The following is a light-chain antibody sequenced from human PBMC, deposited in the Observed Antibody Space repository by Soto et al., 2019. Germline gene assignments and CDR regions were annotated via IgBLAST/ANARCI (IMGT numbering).Light chain of an antibody. CDR2: DAY. V-gene: IGKV1-5*01. Sequence: DIPMTPSPSTLSASVVNRVTITCRASENIKNWLAWYQQTAGKAPKVLISDAYRLESGVPSRFSGSGSGTDFTLTITSLQTDDFLTYYCQQYDVHPKTFGQGTKV. CDR3: QQYDVHPKT. CDR1: ENIKNW. J-gene: IGKJ1*01.